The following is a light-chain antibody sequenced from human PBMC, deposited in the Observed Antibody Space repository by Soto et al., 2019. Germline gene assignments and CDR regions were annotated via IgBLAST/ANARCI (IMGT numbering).Light chain of an antibody. J-gene: IGLJ7*01. CDR2: DVN. V-gene: IGLV2-14*01. Sequence: QSALTQPASVSGSPGQSITISCTGTSSDIGGYDYVSWYQQHPGKVPKLIIYDVNDRPSGVSNRFSASKSGNTASLTISGLQTEDEADYYCSSYTSTSTLVLFGGGTQLTVL. CDR1: SSDIGGYDY. CDR3: SSYTSTSTLVL.